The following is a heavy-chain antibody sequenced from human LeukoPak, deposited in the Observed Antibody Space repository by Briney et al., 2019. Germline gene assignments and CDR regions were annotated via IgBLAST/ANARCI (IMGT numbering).Heavy chain of an antibody. V-gene: IGHV3-53*01. CDR3: ARALRGSREAFDI. J-gene: IGHJ3*02. D-gene: IGHD1-26*01. Sequence: GGSLRLSCAASGFTVSSNYTSCVRQAPGKGLEWVSVIYSGGSTYYADSVKGRFTISRDNSKNTLYLQMNSLRAEDTAVYYCARALRGSREAFDIWGQGTMVTVSS. CDR1: GFTVSSNY. CDR2: IYSGGST.